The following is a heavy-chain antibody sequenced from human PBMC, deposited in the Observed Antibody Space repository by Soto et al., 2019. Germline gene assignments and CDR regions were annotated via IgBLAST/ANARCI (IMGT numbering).Heavy chain of an antibody. J-gene: IGHJ5*02. V-gene: IGHV1-69*06. CDR2: IIPIFGTV. CDR1: GDTFSSSA. Sequence: QVQLVQSGAEVKKPGSSVKVSCKASGDTFSSSAISWVRQAPGQGLQWMGGIIPIFGTVNYAQKFQGRVTMTADNSTSTAYMELSSLTSEDTAVYYCARGGYCRSTNCYGGANWFDPWGQGTLVTVSS. D-gene: IGHD2-2*01. CDR3: ARGGYCRSTNCYGGANWFDP.